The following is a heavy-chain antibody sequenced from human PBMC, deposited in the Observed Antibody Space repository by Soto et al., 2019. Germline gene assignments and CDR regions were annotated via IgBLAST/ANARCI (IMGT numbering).Heavy chain of an antibody. V-gene: IGHV4-59*01. J-gene: IGHJ3*02. CDR1: GGSISSYY. Sequence: SETLSLTCTVSGGSISSYYWSWIRQPPGKGLEWIGYIYYSGSTNYNPSLKSRVTISVDTSKNQFSLKLSSVTAADTAVYYCAREGLRPFDALDIWGQGTMVTVSS. CDR2: IYYSGST. CDR3: AREGLRPFDALDI.